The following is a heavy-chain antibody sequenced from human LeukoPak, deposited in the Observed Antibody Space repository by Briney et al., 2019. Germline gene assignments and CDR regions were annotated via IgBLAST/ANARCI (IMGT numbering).Heavy chain of an antibody. CDR3: ARYYSSGLDY. Sequence: SETLSLTCTVSGGSISSYYWSWIRQPPGKGLEWIGYIYYSGSTSYNPSLKSRVTISVDTSKSQFSLRLSSVTAADTAVYYCARYYSSGLDYWGQGNLVTVSS. J-gene: IGHJ4*02. CDR2: IYYSGST. D-gene: IGHD3-22*01. CDR1: GGSISSYY. V-gene: IGHV4-59*08.